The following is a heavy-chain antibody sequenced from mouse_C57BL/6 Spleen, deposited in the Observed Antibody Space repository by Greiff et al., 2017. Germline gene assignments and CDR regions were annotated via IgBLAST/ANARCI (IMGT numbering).Heavy chain of an antibody. D-gene: IGHD2-4*01. J-gene: IGHJ3*01. CDR3: ARDGYDYDWFAY. Sequence: QVQLQQPGAELVKPGASVKLSCKASGYTFTSYWMHWVKQRPGRGLEGIGRIDPNSGGTKYNEKFKSKATLTVDKPASTAYMQLSSLTSEDSAVYYCARDGYDYDWFAYWGQGTLVTVSA. CDR1: GYTFTSYW. V-gene: IGHV1-72*01. CDR2: IDPNSGGT.